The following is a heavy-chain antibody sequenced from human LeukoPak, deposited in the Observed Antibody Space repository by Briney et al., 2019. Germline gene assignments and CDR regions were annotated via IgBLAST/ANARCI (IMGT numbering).Heavy chain of an antibody. Sequence: LGASVEVSCKASGYTFTAYYIHWVRQAPGHGLEWMGWINPNSGDTNYAQKFQGRVTMTRDTSISTAYMELSILRSDDTAVYYCARGSLLVPAAFDPPGNDYWGQGALVTVSS. D-gene: IGHD2-2*01. CDR1: GYTFTAYY. CDR2: INPNSGDT. CDR3: ARGSLLVPAAFDPPGNDY. J-gene: IGHJ4*02. V-gene: IGHV1-2*03.